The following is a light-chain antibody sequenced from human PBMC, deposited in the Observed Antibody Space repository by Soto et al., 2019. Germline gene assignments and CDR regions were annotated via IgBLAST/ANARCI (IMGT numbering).Light chain of an antibody. CDR3: AAWDDGLNGPV. CDR1: SSNIGNNV. J-gene: IGLJ1*01. V-gene: IGLV1-36*01. Sequence: QSVLTQPPSVSGAPRQRVTISCSGSSSNIGNNVVNWFQQLPGKAPKLLIYYDDLLPSGISDRFSGSKSGTSASLAISGLQSEDEADYYCAAWDDGLNGPVFGTGTKVTVL. CDR2: YDD.